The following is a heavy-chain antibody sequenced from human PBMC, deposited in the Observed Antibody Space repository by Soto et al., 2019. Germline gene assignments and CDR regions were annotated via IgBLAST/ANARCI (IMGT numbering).Heavy chain of an antibody. Sequence: GSLRLSCAASGFTFSSYSMNWVRQAPGKGLEWVSYISSSSSTIYYADSVKGRFTISRDNAKNSLYLQMNSLRAEDTAVYYCARARDYDFWSGYYFDYWGQGTLVTISS. V-gene: IGHV3-48*01. J-gene: IGHJ4*02. CDR2: ISSSSSTI. CDR3: ARARDYDFWSGYYFDY. D-gene: IGHD3-3*01. CDR1: GFTFSSYS.